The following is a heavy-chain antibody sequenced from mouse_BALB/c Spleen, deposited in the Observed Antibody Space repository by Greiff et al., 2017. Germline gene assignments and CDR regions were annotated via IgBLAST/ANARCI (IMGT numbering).Heavy chain of an antibody. D-gene: IGHD3-2*01. CDR3: ARETARATYWFAY. J-gene: IGHJ2*01. CDR1: GYSITSGYY. Sequence: EVQLQQSGPGLVKPSQSLSLTCSVTGYSITSGYYWNWIRQFPGNKLEWMGYISYDGSNNYNPSLKNRISITRDTSKNQFFLKLNSVTTEDTATYYCARETARATYWFAYWGQGTTLTVSS. V-gene: IGHV3-6*02. CDR2: ISYDGSN.